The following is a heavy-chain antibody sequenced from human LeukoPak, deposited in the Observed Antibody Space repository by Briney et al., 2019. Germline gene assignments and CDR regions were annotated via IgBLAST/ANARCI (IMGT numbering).Heavy chain of an antibody. Sequence: ASVKVSCKASGYTFTSYGISWVRQAPGQGLEWMGWISAYNGNTNYAQKLQGRVTMTTDTSTSTVYMDLSSLRSEDTAVYYCARDLSHRYYHRTGYAFDYWGQGTLVTVSS. J-gene: IGHJ4*02. CDR3: ARDLSHRYYHRTGYAFDY. CDR2: ISAYNGNT. CDR1: GYTFTSYG. V-gene: IGHV1-18*01. D-gene: IGHD3-22*01.